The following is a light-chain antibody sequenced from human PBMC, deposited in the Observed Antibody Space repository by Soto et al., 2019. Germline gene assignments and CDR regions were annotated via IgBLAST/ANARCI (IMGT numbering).Light chain of an antibody. V-gene: IGLV2-11*01. J-gene: IGLJ2*01. CDR1: RRDVGGYKY. Sequence: QSALTQPRSVSGSPGPSVAISCTGSRRDVGGYKYVSWYQQFPGKAPKLIIYDVSRRPSGVPDRCSGSKSGNTASLTISGLQAEDEGDYYCCSYGGGRTPLGFGGGTKVTVL. CDR3: CSYGGGRTPLG. CDR2: DVS.